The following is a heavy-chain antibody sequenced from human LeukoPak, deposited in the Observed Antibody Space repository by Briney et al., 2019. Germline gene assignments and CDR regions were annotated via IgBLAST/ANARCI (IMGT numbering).Heavy chain of an antibody. D-gene: IGHD3/OR15-3a*01. CDR2: INHSGST. CDR1: GGSISSSSYY. CDR3: ASGLAIDY. Sequence: SETLSLTCTVSGGSISSSSYYWSWIRQPPGKGLEWIGEINHSGSTNYNPSLKSRVTISVDTPKNQFSLKLSSVTAADTAVYYCASGLAIDYWGQGTLVTVSS. V-gene: IGHV4-39*07. J-gene: IGHJ4*02.